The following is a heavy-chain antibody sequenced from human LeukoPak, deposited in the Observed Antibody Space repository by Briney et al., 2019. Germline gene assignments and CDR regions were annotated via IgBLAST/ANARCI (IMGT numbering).Heavy chain of an antibody. D-gene: IGHD3-10*01. CDR3: GRAAGSGSYYNIHPHTFDY. Sequence: ASVKLSCKASGATFSSYAISWVRQAPGQGLEWWGGFIPIVGAANYAQMFQGRVTITADESTSTAYIQLSSLRSQHKAVDHGGRAAGSGSYYNIHPHTFDYWGRGTLVTVSS. CDR2: FIPIVGAA. J-gene: IGHJ4*02. CDR1: GATFSSYA. V-gene: IGHV1-69*01.